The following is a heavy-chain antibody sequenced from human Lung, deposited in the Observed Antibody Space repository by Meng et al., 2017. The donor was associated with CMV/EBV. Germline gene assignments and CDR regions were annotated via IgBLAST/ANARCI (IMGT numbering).Heavy chain of an antibody. V-gene: IGHV1-3*01. D-gene: IGHD4-17*01. J-gene: IGHJ4*02. CDR2: INAGQDNT. CDR3: AKNGPGQFPLFDH. Sequence: ASGYCFTTYATHWVRQAPGQRLAWLGWINAGQDNTNYSDKFRGRVTIRRYTSASTASMALSGLRSEDTTIYYCAKNGPGQFPLFDHWGQGTLVTVSS. CDR1: GYCFTTYA.